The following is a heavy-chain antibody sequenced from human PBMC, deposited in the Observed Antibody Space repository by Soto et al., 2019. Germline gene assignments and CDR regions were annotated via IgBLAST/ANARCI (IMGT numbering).Heavy chain of an antibody. V-gene: IGHV3-7*03. D-gene: IGHD2-15*01. Sequence: EVQLMVESGGGLVQPGGSLRLSCVTSGFSFNNSWMSWVRQAPGSGLEWVATIKPNGNEKYYVDSVEGRLTISRDNAKSSVYLQMNSLRAEDTAVYYCARPGCGGGTCYSSWGQGTQVIVSS. CDR1: GFSFNNSW. CDR3: ARPGCGGGTCYSS. J-gene: IGHJ4*02. CDR2: IKPNGNEK.